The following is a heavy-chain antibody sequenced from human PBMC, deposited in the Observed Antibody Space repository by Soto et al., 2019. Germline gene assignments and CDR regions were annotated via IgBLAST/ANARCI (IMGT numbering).Heavy chain of an antibody. CDR3: AGGGYSRAGIYYLTEH. J-gene: IGHJ1*01. Sequence: EVQLVESGGGLVQPGGSLRLSCTASGVTFNNYWLHWVRQAPGKGLVWVSRISGDGRSTTYEDSVKGRFTISRDNAKNTVYLQMNSLRAEDTAVYHCAGGGYSRAGIYYLTEHWGQGTLVTVSS. CDR1: GVTFNNYW. V-gene: IGHV3-74*01. CDR2: ISGDGRST. D-gene: IGHD3-10*01.